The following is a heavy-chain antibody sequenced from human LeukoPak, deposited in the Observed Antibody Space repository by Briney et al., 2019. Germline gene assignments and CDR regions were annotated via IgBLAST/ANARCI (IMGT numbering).Heavy chain of an antibody. CDR1: GFTFNNYA. CDR2: IKSKTDGATT. J-gene: IGHJ4*02. D-gene: IGHD6-13*01. CDR3: TTAPAAVDY. V-gene: IGHV3-15*01. Sequence: GGSLRLSCAASGFTFNNYAMTWVRQAPGKGLEWVGRIKSKTDGATTDYAAPVKGRFTISRDDSKNTLYLQMNSLKTEDTAVYYCTTAPAAVDYWGQGTLVTVSS.